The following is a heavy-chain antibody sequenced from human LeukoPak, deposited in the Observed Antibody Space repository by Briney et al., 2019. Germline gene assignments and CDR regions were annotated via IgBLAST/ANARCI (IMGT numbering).Heavy chain of an antibody. CDR3: ARGRLVVVTANWFDP. V-gene: IGHV4-34*01. D-gene: IGHD3-22*01. CDR2: INHSGST. Sequence: PSETLSLTCAVYGGSFSGYYWSWIRQPPGKGLEWIGEINHSGSTNYNPSLKSRVTISVDTSKNQFSLKLSSVTAADTAVYYCARGRLVVVTANWFDPWGQGTLVTVSS. CDR1: GGSFSGYY. J-gene: IGHJ5*02.